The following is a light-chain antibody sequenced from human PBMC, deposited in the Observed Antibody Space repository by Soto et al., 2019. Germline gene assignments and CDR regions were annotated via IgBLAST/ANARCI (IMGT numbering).Light chain of an antibody. V-gene: IGKV3-20*01. CDR3: QQYGNSPQT. CDR1: QSVSSN. Sequence: EIVMTQSPANLSVSPGERATLSCRASQSVSSNLAWYQQKPGQAPRLLIYGASNRATGIPDRFSGSGSGTDFTLAIARLEPGDFAVYYCQQYGNSPQTFGQGTKVDIK. J-gene: IGKJ1*01. CDR2: GAS.